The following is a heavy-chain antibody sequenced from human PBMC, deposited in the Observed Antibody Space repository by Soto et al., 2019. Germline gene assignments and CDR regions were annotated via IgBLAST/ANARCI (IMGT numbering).Heavy chain of an antibody. CDR3: AKDLSSGWPY. D-gene: IGHD6-19*01. V-gene: IGHV3-23*01. J-gene: IGHJ4*02. Sequence: GGSLILSCAASGFTVSSNYMSWVRQAPGKGLEWVSAISGSGGSTYYADSVKGRFTISRDNSKNTLYLQMNSLRAEDTAVYDCAKDLSSGWPYWGQGNLVTVYS. CDR1: GFTVSSNY. CDR2: ISGSGGST.